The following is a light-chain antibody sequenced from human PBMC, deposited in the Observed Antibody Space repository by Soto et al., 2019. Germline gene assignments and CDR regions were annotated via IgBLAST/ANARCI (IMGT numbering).Light chain of an antibody. CDR2: EVS. J-gene: IGLJ3*02. CDR1: SSDVGGYNY. Sequence: QSVLTQPASVSGSPGQSITISCTGTSSDVGGYNYVSWYQQHPGKAPKVMIYEVSNRPSGVSNRFSGSKSGNTASLTISGLQAEDEADYYCSSYTRSSTRVFGGGNKLTVL. V-gene: IGLV2-14*01. CDR3: SSYTRSSTRV.